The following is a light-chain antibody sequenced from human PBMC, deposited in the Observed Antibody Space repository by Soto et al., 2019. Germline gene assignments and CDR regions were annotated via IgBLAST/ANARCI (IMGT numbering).Light chain of an antibody. Sequence: ETVMTQSPATLSVSPGGRATLSCRASQSVSSSYLAWYQQKPGQAPRLLIYGASSRATGISDRFSGSGSGTDFTLTISRLEPEDFAVYYCHQYGSSSWTFGQGTKVDIK. J-gene: IGKJ1*01. CDR3: HQYGSSSWT. CDR1: QSVSSSY. V-gene: IGKV3-20*01. CDR2: GAS.